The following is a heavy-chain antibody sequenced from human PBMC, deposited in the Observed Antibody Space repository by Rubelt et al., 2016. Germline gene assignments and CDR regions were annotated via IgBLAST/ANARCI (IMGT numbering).Heavy chain of an antibody. CDR2: IYAGGGT. J-gene: IGHJ3*02. Sequence: EVQLVESGGGLVQPGGSLRLSCAASGFTFSSYIMNWVRQAPGKGLEWVSVIYAGGGTYYADSVKGRFPISRDKSTNTLFLQMNNLRVEDTAIYYCAKGIGGSYDAFDMWGQGTIVTVSS. CDR1: GFTFSSYI. CDR3: AKGIGGSYDAFDM. D-gene: IGHD1-26*01. V-gene: IGHV3-23*03.